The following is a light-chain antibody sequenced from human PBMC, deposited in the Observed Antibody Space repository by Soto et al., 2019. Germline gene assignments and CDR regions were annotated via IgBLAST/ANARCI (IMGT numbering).Light chain of an antibody. Sequence: QSALTQPASVSGSPGQSITISCTGTSXDVGGYNYVSWYQQHPGKAPKLMIYEVNYRPSGVSNRFSGSKSGNTASLTISGLQAEDEADYYCSSYTSSSTGVFGTGTKVTVL. CDR1: SXDVGGYNY. CDR2: EVN. J-gene: IGLJ1*01. V-gene: IGLV2-14*01. CDR3: SSYTSSSTGV.